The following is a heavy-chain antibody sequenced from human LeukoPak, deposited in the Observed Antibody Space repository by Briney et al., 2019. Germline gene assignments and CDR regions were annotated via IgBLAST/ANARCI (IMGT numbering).Heavy chain of an antibody. V-gene: IGHV1-2*06. CDR3: ARVGDGLNDAFDI. Sequence: ASVKVSCKASGYTFTGYYMNWVRQAPGQGLEWMGRINPNSGGTNYAQKFQGRVTMTRDTSISTAYMELRRLRSDDTAVYYCARVGDGLNDAFDIWGRGTMVTVSS. CDR1: GYTFTGYY. D-gene: IGHD5-24*01. CDR2: INPNSGGT. J-gene: IGHJ3*02.